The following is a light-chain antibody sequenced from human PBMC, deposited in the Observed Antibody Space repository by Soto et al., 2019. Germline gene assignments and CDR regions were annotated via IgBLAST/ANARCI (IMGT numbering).Light chain of an antibody. CDR1: SSDIGGFYY. V-gene: IGLV2-14*01. CDR3: SSYSSSSTFYV. CDR2: QVS. Sequence: QSVLTQPASVSGSPGQSITISCTGTSSDIGGFYYVSWYQHHPGKDPKLMIYQVSNRPSGVSNRFSGSKSGNTASLTISGLQAEDEADYFCSSYSSSSTFYVFGAGTKLTV. J-gene: IGLJ1*01.